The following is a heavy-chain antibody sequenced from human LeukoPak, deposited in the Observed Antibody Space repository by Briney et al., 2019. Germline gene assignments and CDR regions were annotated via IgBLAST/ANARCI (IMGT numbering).Heavy chain of an antibody. CDR2: ISWNSGSI. V-gene: IGHV3-9*01. Sequence: GGSLRLSCAASGFTFDDYAMPWVRQAPGKGLEWVSGISWNSGSIGYADSVKGRFTISRDNAKNSLYLQMNSLRAEDTALYYCAKDGQEGAFDIWGQGTMVTVSS. CDR1: GFTFDDYA. CDR3: AKDGQEGAFDI. J-gene: IGHJ3*02.